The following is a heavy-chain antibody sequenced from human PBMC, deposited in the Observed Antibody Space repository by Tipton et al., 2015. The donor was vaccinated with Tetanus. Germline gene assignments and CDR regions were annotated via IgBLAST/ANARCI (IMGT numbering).Heavy chain of an antibody. D-gene: IGHD3-10*01. CDR1: GHNSRSYW. J-gene: IGHJ5*02. V-gene: IGHV5-51*01. CDR3: ARLPKHYSASGST. CDR2: ISPGDSDA. Sequence: QLVQSGAEVKKTGESLKISCQASGHNSRSYWISWVRQMPGKGLEWMGIISPGDSDATYSPSFQGQVTISLDKSISTAYLQWASLKPSDTATYFCARLPKHYSASGSTWGQGTLVTVSS.